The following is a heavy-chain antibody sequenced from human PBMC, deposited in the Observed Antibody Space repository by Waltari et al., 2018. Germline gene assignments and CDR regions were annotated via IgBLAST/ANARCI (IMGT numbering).Heavy chain of an antibody. V-gene: IGHV3-21*01. CDR2: ISSTSHYI. D-gene: IGHD4-17*01. CDR3: ARGFWFATVSTFTWFDP. Sequence: EEQLVESGGGLVKPGGSLSLSCAASGFPFSSFSLNWVRQAPGRGLEWVASISSTSHYIYYADSVKGRFTISRDNAKNSLYLQMNSLRAEDTAVYYCARGFWFATVSTFTWFDPWGQGTLVTVSS. CDR1: GFPFSSFS. J-gene: IGHJ5*02.